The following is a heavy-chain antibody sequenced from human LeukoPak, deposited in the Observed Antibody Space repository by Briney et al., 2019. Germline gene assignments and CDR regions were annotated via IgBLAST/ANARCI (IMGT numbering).Heavy chain of an antibody. CDR2: ISAYNGNT. Sequence: GASVKVSCKASGYTFTSYGISWVRQAPGQGLEWMGWISAYNGNTNYAQKLQGRVTMTTVTSTSTAYMELRSLRSDDTAVYYCATYYDYIWGSYRQPNTAFDYWGQGTLVTVSS. D-gene: IGHD3-16*02. V-gene: IGHV1-18*01. J-gene: IGHJ4*02. CDR1: GYTFTSYG. CDR3: ATYYDYIWGSYRQPNTAFDY.